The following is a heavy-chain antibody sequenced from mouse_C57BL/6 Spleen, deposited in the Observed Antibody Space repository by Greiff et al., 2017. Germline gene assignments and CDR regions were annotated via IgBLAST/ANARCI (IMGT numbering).Heavy chain of an antibody. V-gene: IGHV1-50*01. D-gene: IGHD2-2*01. CDR1: GYTFTSYW. Sequence: QVQLQQPGAELVKPGASVKLSCKASGYTFTSYWMQWVKQRPGQGLEWIGEIDPSDSYTNYNQKFKGKATLTVDTSSSTAYMQLSSLTSEDSAVYYCARGGYDGFDYWGQGTTLTGSS. CDR3: ARGGYDGFDY. J-gene: IGHJ2*01. CDR2: IDPSDSYT.